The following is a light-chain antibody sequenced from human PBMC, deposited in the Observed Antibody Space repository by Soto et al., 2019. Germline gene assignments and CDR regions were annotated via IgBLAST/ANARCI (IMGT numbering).Light chain of an antibody. CDR2: DVS. J-gene: IGLJ1*01. Sequence: QSASVSGSPGQSITISCTGTSSDVGGYNYVSWYQQHPGKAPKLMIYDVSNRPSGVSNRFSGSKSGNTASLTISGLQAEDEADYYCSSYTSSSLHVFGTGTKLAV. CDR3: SSYTSSSLHV. CDR1: SSDVGGYNY. V-gene: IGLV2-14*03.